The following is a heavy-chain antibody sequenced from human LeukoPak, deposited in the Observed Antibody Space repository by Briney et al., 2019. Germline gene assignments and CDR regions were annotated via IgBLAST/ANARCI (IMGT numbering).Heavy chain of an antibody. CDR3: ARHLTTAIKWAWYFDL. CDR2: LYSDGNT. V-gene: IGHV3-66*04. D-gene: IGHD4-17*01. CDR1: GFTVSNNY. Sequence: GGSLRLSCATSGFTVSNNYMSWVRQAPGRGLEWVSVLYSDGNTYYPDSAKGRFTISRDNSKNVLYLQMNSLRADDTAVYYCARHLTTAIKWAWYFDLWGRGTLVTVSS. J-gene: IGHJ2*01.